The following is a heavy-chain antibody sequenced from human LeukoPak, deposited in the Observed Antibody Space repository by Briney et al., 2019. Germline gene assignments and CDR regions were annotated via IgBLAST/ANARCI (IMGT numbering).Heavy chain of an antibody. J-gene: IGHJ5*02. CDR2: IYYSGST. CDR1: GASISSYY. V-gene: IGHV4-59*01. CDR3: ARHRYYYDSSGYYYQP. Sequence: PSETLSLTCTVSGASISSYYWSWIRQPPGKGLEWIGYIYYSGSTNYNPSLKSRVTISVDTSKNQFSLGLSSVTAADTAVYYCARHRYYYDSSGYYYQPWGQGTLVTVSS. D-gene: IGHD3-22*01.